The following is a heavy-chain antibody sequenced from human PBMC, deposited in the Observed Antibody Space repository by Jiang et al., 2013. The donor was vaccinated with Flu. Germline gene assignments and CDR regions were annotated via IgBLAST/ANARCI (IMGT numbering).Heavy chain of an antibody. CDR3: ARWGDGYPFDY. CDR2: GT. V-gene: IGHV1-2*02. D-gene: IGHD5-24*01. Sequence: GTNYAQKFQGRVTMTRDTSISTAYMELSRLRSDDTAVYYCARWGDGYPFDYWGQGTLVTVSS. J-gene: IGHJ4*02.